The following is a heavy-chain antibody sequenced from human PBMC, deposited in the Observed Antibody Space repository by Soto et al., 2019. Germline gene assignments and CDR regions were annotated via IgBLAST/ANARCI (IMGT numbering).Heavy chain of an antibody. CDR2: ISWNSGSI. J-gene: IGHJ3*02. D-gene: IGHD6-19*01. Sequence: DVQLVESGGGLVQPGRSLRLSCAASGFTFDDYAMHWVRQAPGKGLEWVSGISWNSGSIGYADSVKGRFTISRDNAKNSLYLQMNSLRAEDTALYYCAKILGEWLVRGAFDIWGQGTMVTVSS. V-gene: IGHV3-9*01. CDR1: GFTFDDYA. CDR3: AKILGEWLVRGAFDI.